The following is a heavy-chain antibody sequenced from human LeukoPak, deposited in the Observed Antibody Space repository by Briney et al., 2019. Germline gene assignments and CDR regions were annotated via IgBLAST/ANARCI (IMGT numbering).Heavy chain of an antibody. CDR1: GGSISSYY. J-gene: IGHJ4*02. CDR3: ARETYSSGWSFDY. V-gene: IGHV4-59*01. Sequence: SETLSLTCTVSGGSISSYYWSWIRQPPGKGLEWIGYIYYSGSTNYNPPLKSRVTISVDTSKNQFSLKLSSVTAADTAVYYCARETYSSGWSFDYWGQGTLVTVSS. CDR2: IYYSGST. D-gene: IGHD6-19*01.